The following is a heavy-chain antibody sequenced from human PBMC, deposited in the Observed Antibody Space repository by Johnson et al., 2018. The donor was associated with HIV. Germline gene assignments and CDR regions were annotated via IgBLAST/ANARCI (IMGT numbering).Heavy chain of an antibody. Sequence: QVQLVESGGGLVQPGGSLRLSCAASGFTFSTYAIHWVRQAPGKGLEWVAIISYDGSNKHYADSVKGRFTISRDNAKNSLYLQMNSLRAEDTAVYYCEGGGNKAFDIWGQGTMVTVSS. CDR1: GFTFSTYA. CDR3: EGGGNKAFDI. J-gene: IGHJ3*02. D-gene: IGHD3-16*01. CDR2: ISYDGSNK. V-gene: IGHV3-30*04.